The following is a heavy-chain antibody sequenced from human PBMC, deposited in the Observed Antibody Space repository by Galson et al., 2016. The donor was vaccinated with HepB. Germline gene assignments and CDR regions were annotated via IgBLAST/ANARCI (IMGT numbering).Heavy chain of an antibody. D-gene: IGHD2/OR15-2a*01. V-gene: IGHV3-23*01. CDR1: GFTFNSYA. CDR3: ARDRYFTADT. J-gene: IGHJ5*02. CDR2: LSGSGGST. Sequence: SLRLSCAASGFTFNSYAMNWVRQAPGKRLEWVSALSGSGGSTYYADSVKGRFTISRDNAKNTLYLQMNSLRAEDTAVYYCARDRYFTADTWGQGTLVTVSS.